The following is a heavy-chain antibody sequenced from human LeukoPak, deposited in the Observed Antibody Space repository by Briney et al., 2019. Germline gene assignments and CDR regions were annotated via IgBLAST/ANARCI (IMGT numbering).Heavy chain of an antibody. CDR3: ARDRPFEIVAHDAFDI. D-gene: IGHD5-12*01. J-gene: IGHJ3*02. V-gene: IGHV1-18*01. CDR1: GYTFTSYG. Sequence: GASVKVSCKATGYTFTSYGISWVRQAPGQGLEWMGWISAYNSNTNYVQKLQGRVTMTTDTSTSTAYMELRSLTSDDTAVNYCARDRPFEIVAHDAFDIWGQGTMVTVSA. CDR2: ISAYNSNT.